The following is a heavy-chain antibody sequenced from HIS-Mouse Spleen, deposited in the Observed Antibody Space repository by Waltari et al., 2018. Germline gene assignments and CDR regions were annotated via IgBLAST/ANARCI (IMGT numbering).Heavy chain of an antibody. D-gene: IGHD6-13*01. CDR3: AREIPYSSSWYDWYFDL. CDR2: IYYSGST. J-gene: IGHJ2*01. Sequence: QLQLQESGPGLVKPSETLSLTCTVSGGSISSSSYYWCWIRQPPGKGLDWIGSIYYSGSTYYNPALKSRCTISVDTSKNQFSLKLSSVTAADTAVYYCAREIPYSSSWYDWYFDLWGRGTLVTVSS. CDR1: GGSISSSSYY. V-gene: IGHV4-39*07.